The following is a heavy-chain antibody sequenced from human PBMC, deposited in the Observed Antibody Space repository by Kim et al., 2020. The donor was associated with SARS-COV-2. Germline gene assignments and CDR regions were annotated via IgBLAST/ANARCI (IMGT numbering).Heavy chain of an antibody. J-gene: IGHJ3*02. CDR2: IWYDGSNK. D-gene: IGHD3-22*01. CDR1: GFTFSSYA. Sequence: GGSLRLSCAASGFTFSSYAMHWVRQAPGKGLEWVAVIWYDGSNKYYADSVKGRFTISRDNSKNTLYLQMNSLRAEDTAVYYCAKSERFLYYDRRPGGWNPFDIWGQGTMVTVSS. CDR3: AKSERFLYYDRRPGGWNPFDI. V-gene: IGHV3-33*06.